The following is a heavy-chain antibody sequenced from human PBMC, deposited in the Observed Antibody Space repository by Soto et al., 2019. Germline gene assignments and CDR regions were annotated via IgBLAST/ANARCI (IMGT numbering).Heavy chain of an antibody. CDR3: ARVCSGGRPMYYYYYMDV. Sequence: SETLSLTCTVSGGSISSSSYYWGWIRQPPGKGLEWIGSIYYSGSTYYNPSLKSRVTISVDTSKNQFSLKLSSVTAADTAVYYCARVCSGGRPMYYYYYMDVWGKGTTVTVSS. CDR2: IYYSGST. J-gene: IGHJ6*03. V-gene: IGHV4-39*01. CDR1: GGSISSSSYY. D-gene: IGHD2-15*01.